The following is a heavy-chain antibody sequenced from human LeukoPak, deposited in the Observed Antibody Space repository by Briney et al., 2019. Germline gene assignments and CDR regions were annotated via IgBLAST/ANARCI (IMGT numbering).Heavy chain of an antibody. V-gene: IGHV3-7*03. Sequence: GGSLRLSCAASGFTFSNNWMSWVRQAPGKGLEWVANINPDGSEENYVDSAKGRFTISRDNAKSSLYLQMNSLRPEDTAVYYCIKGGGSGWPFDYWGQGTLVTVSS. J-gene: IGHJ4*02. D-gene: IGHD6-19*01. CDR1: GFTFSNNW. CDR2: INPDGSEE. CDR3: IKGGGSGWPFDY.